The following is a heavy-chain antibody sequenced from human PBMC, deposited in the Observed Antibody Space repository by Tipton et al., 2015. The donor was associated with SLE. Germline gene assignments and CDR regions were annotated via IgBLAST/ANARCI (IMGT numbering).Heavy chain of an antibody. Sequence: TLSLTCAVSGYSISSGYYWGWIRQPPGKGLEWIGSIYHSGSTNYNPSLKSRVTISVDTSKNQFSLKLSSVTAADTAVYYCARDLSIAAAGTFDYWGQGTLVTVSS. J-gene: IGHJ4*02. CDR2: IYHSGST. D-gene: IGHD6-13*01. CDR1: GYSISSGYY. CDR3: ARDLSIAAAGTFDY. V-gene: IGHV4-38-2*01.